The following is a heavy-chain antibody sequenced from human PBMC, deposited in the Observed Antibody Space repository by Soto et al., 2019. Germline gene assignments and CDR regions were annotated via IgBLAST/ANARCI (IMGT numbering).Heavy chain of an antibody. CDR3: ARVSAAGTRWFDS. Sequence: QVQLQESGPGLVQPSQTLSLTCTVSGASISSGGFYWSWIRQFPGKGLVWIGYIDYRGRTFYNPSLKRRATISRDTSKSQFSLNVNSVTAADTAVFYCARVSAAGTRWFDSWGQGTLVTVSS. J-gene: IGHJ5*01. V-gene: IGHV4-31*03. CDR2: IDYRGRT. D-gene: IGHD6-13*01. CDR1: GASISSGGFY.